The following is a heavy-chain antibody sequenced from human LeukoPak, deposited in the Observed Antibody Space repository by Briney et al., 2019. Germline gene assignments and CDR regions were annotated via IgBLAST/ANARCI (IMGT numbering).Heavy chain of an antibody. Sequence: GGSLRLSCAASGFTFSYYAMSWVRQAPGKGLEWVSAISGSGANTYYADSVKGRFTISRDNSKNTVYVQMNSLRVEDTAVYYCARGLVDVHDSSGYYSNWFDPWGQGTLVTASS. CDR3: ARGLVDVHDSSGYYSNWFDP. CDR2: ISGSGANT. CDR1: GFTFSYYA. V-gene: IGHV3-23*01. D-gene: IGHD3-22*01. J-gene: IGHJ5*02.